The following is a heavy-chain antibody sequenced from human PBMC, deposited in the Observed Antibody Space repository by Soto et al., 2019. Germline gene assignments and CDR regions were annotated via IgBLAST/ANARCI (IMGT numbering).Heavy chain of an antibody. V-gene: IGHV1-18*01. CDR3: ARDGSRAVAGTRGDY. D-gene: IGHD6-19*01. J-gene: IGHJ4*02. Sequence: ASVKVSCKASGYTFTSYGISWVRQAPGQGLEWMGWISAYNGNTNYAQKLQGRVTMTTDTSTSTAYMELRSLRSDDTAVYYCARDGSRAVAGTRGDYWGQGTLVTVSS. CDR1: GYTFTSYG. CDR2: ISAYNGNT.